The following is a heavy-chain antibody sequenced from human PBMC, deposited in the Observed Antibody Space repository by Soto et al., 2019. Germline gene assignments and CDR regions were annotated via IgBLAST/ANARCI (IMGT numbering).Heavy chain of an antibody. CDR2: ISYDGSNK. V-gene: IGHV3-30*18. J-gene: IGHJ6*02. D-gene: IGHD7-27*01. CDR3: AKAWGSYGMDV. CDR1: GFTFSSYG. Sequence: XXSLRLSCAASGFTFSSYGMHWVRQAPGKGLEWVAVISYDGSNKYYADSVKGRFTISRDNSKNTLYLQMKSLRAEDTAVYYCAKAWGSYGMDVWGQGTTVTVSS.